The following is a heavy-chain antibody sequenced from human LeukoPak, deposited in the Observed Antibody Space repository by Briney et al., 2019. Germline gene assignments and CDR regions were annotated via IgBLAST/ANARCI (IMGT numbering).Heavy chain of an antibody. CDR3: ARVPNTAMVPMTYYYYGMDV. V-gene: IGHV1-24*01. Sequence: ASVTVSCKVSGYTLTELSMHWVRQAPGKGLEWMGGFDPEDGETIYAQKFQGRVTMTEDTSADTAYMELSSLRSEDTAVYYCARVPNTAMVPMTYYYYGMDVWGQGTTVTVSS. D-gene: IGHD5-18*01. CDR1: GYTLTELS. CDR2: FDPEDGET. J-gene: IGHJ6*02.